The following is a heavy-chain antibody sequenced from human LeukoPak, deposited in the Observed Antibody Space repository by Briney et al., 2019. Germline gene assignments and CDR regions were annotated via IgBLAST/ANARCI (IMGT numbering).Heavy chain of an antibody. CDR2: ISSSGSTI. CDR3: ARDSGYSSGWYWDY. CDR1: GFTFSSYE. V-gene: IGHV3-48*03. Sequence: GGSLRLSCAASGFTFSSYEMNWVRQAPGKGLEWVSYISSSGSTIYYADSVKGRFTISRDNAKNSLYLQMISLRAEDSAVYYCARDSGYSSGWYWDYWGQGTLVTVSS. D-gene: IGHD6-19*01. J-gene: IGHJ4*02.